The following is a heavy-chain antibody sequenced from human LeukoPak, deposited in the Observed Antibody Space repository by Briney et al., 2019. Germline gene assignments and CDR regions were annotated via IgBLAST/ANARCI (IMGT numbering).Heavy chain of an antibody. CDR2: ISSSSSYI. CDR1: GFTLSSYS. J-gene: IGHJ5*02. V-gene: IGHV3-21*04. Sequence: GGSLRLSCAASGFTLSSYSMNWVRQAPGKGLEWVSSISSSSSYIYYADSVKGRFTISRDNAKNSLYLQMNSLRAEDTALYYCAREGSDNWFDPWGQGTLVTVSS. CDR3: AREGSDNWFDP.